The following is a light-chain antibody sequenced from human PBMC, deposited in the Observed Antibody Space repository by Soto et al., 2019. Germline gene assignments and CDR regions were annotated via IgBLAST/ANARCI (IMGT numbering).Light chain of an antibody. Sequence: EIVLTQSPGTLSLSPGERATLSCRASQSVSSYLAWYQQKTGQAPRLVIYGASSRATGIPDRFSGSGSGTDFTITISRLEPEDFAVYYCQQFGSSSPLTFGGGTKVEIK. J-gene: IGKJ4*01. CDR3: QQFGSSSPLT. CDR1: QSVSSY. CDR2: GAS. V-gene: IGKV3-20*01.